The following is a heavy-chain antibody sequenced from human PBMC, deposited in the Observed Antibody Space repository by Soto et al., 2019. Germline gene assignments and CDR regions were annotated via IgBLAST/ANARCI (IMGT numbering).Heavy chain of an antibody. CDR1: GYTFTSYD. CDR3: ARTGWRKNYYGSGSYYNYYSGMDV. J-gene: IGHJ6*02. D-gene: IGHD3-10*01. Sequence: ASVKVSCKASGYTFTSYDIKWVRQATGQGLEWMGWMNPNSGNTGYAQKFQGRVTMTRNTSISTAYMELSSLRSEDTAVYYCARTGWRKNYYGSGSYYNYYSGMDVWGQGTTVTVYS. V-gene: IGHV1-8*01. CDR2: MNPNSGNT.